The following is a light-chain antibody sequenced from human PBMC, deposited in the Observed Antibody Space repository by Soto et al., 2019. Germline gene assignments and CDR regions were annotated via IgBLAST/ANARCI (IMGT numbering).Light chain of an antibody. Sequence: QSVLTQPASVSGSPGQSITISCTGTSSDIGGYNYVSWYQQHPGKAPKLMIYEVTNRPSGVSNRFSGSKSGNTASLTISGLQAEDEADYYCSSYKSSSTLEVFGGGTKVTVL. V-gene: IGLV2-14*01. CDR2: EVT. CDR1: SSDIGGYNY. CDR3: SSYKSSSTLEV. J-gene: IGLJ3*02.